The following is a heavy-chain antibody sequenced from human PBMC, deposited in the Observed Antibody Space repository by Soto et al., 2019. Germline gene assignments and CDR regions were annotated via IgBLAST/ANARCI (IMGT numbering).Heavy chain of an antibody. D-gene: IGHD1-26*01. J-gene: IGHJ4*02. Sequence: EVRLVESGGGLVQPGGSLRLSCAASGFTVSSKSMSWVRQAPGKGLEWVSAIYSGGGTYYADSVKGRFTVSRDSSKNTLFLQMNSLRAEDTAVYYCARGVATTTSAPDNWGQGTLVTVSS. CDR3: ARGVATTTSAPDN. V-gene: IGHV3-66*01. CDR1: GFTVSSKS. CDR2: IYSGGGT.